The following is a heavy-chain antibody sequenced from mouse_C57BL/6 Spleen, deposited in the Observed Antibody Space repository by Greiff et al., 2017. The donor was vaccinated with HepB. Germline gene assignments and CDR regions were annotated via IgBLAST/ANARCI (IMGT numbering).Heavy chain of an antibody. CDR1: GFTFSDYG. CDR3: ARAWFAY. J-gene: IGHJ3*01. Sequence: EVHLVESGGGLVKPGGSLKLSCAASGFTFSDYGMHWVRQAPEKGLEWVAYISSGSSTIYYADTVKGRFTISSDNAKNTLFLQMTRLRSEDTAMYYCARAWFAYWGQGTLVTVSA. V-gene: IGHV5-17*01. CDR2: ISSGSSTI.